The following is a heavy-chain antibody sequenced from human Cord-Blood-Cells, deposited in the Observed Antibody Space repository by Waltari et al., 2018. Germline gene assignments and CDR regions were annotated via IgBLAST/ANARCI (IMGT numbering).Heavy chain of an antibody. V-gene: IGHV4-34*01. D-gene: IGHD1-26*01. CDR3: ARVRDSGSYYYLYYFDY. J-gene: IGHJ4*02. Sequence: QVQLQQWGAGLLKPSETLSLTCAVYGGSFSGSYWSWSRQPPGKGLEWIGEINHSGSTNYNPSLKSRVTISVDTSKNQFSLKLSSVTAADTAVYYCARVRDSGSYYYLYYFDYWGQGTLVTVSS. CDR2: INHSGST. CDR1: GGSFSGSY.